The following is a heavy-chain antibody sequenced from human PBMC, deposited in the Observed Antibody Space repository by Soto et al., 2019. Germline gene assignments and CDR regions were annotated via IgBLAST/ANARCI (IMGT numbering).Heavy chain of an antibody. V-gene: IGHV4-61*08. CDR2: IYDSGST. CDR3: ARHNYGSGSTYFDY. D-gene: IGHD3-10*01. J-gene: IGHJ4*02. Sequence: PSETLSLTCTVSGGSISRDDYYWSWIRQPPGKGLEWIGYIYDSGSTNYSPSLQSRVTISVDTSKNQFSLKLNSMTAADTAVYYCARHNYGSGSTYFDYWGKGTLVTVDS. CDR1: GGSISRDDYY.